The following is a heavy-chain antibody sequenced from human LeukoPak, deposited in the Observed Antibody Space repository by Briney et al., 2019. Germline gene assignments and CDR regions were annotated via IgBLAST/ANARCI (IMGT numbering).Heavy chain of an antibody. J-gene: IGHJ4*02. D-gene: IGHD3-22*01. CDR1: GFTFSSYW. V-gene: IGHV3-30-3*01. Sequence: PGGSLRLSCAASGFTFSSYWMNWARQAPGKGLVWVAIISYDGSNKYYADSVKGRFTISRDNSKNTLYLQINSLRAEDTAAYYCATDPDSSGYYYPIFDYWGQGTLVTVSS. CDR2: ISYDGSNK. CDR3: ATDPDSSGYYYPIFDY.